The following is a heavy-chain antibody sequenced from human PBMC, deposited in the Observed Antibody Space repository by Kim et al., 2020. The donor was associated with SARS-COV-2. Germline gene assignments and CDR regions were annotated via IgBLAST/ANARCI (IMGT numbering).Heavy chain of an antibody. V-gene: IGHV3-23*01. CDR1: GFTFSSYA. J-gene: IGHJ6*02. Sequence: GGSLRLSCAASGFTFSSYAMSWVRQAPGKGLEWVSAISGSGGSTYYADSVKGRFTISRDNSKNTLYLQMNSLRAEDTAVYYCAKANQWLVGRHNYYYGMDVWGQGTTVTVSS. CDR3: AKANQWLVGRHNYYYGMDV. D-gene: IGHD6-19*01. CDR2: ISGSGGST.